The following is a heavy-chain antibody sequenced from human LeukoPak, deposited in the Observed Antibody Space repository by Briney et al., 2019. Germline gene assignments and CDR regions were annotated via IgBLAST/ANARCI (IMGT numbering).Heavy chain of an antibody. V-gene: IGHV4-59*01. CDR1: GGSISSYY. Sequence: SETLSLTCTVSGGSISSYYWSWIRQPPGKGLEWIGYIYYSGSTNYNPSLKSRVTISVDTSKNQFSLKLSSVTAADTAVYYCARVKGLGLRFTLNAFDIWGQGTMVTVSS. CDR2: IYYSGST. CDR3: ARVKGLGLRFTLNAFDI. J-gene: IGHJ3*02. D-gene: IGHD5-12*01.